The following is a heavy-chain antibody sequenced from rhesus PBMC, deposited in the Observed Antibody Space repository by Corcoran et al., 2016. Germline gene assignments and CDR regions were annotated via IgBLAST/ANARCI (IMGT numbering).Heavy chain of an antibody. V-gene: IGHV4-173*01. CDR1: GGSISSSY. Sequence: QLQLQESGPGLVKPSETLSLTCAVSGGSISSSYWSWIRQPPGKGLEWIGRISGSGGSADYNPALKSRVTSSTDTSKNQFSLKLSSGTSADTAVYYCVRVYYSGRIDWGQGVLVTVAS. D-gene: IGHD6-25*01. CDR3: VRVYYSGRID. J-gene: IGHJ4*01. CDR2: ISGSGGSA.